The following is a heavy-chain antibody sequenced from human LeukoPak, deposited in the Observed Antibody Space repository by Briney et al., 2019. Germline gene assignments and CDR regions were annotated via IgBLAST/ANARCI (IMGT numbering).Heavy chain of an antibody. CDR3: ASVLRNWFDP. V-gene: IGHV1-69*04. CDR1: GGTFSSYA. Sequence: SVKVSCKASGGTFSSYAISWVRQAPGQGLEWMGRIIPILGIANYAQKFQGRVTITADKSTSTAYTELSSLRSEDTAVYYCASVLRNWFDPWGQGTLVTVSS. J-gene: IGHJ5*02. CDR2: IIPILGIA.